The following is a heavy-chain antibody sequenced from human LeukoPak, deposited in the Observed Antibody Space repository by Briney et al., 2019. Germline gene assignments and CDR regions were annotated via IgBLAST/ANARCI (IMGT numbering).Heavy chain of an antibody. V-gene: IGHV3-21*01. Sequence: GGSLRLSCAASGSTFSSYSMNWVRQAPGKGLEWVSSISSSSSYIYYADSVKGRFTISRDNAKNSLYLQMNSLRAEDTAVYYCARASVATMTYWYFDLWGRGTLVTVSS. CDR3: ARASVATMTYWYFDL. D-gene: IGHD5-12*01. J-gene: IGHJ2*01. CDR1: GSTFSSYS. CDR2: ISSSSSYI.